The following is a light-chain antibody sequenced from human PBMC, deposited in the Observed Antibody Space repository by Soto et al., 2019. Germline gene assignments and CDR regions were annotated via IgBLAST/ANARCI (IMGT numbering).Light chain of an antibody. CDR2: GAS. J-gene: IGKJ5*01. V-gene: IGKV3-20*01. CDR3: QQYGSSPLSIT. Sequence: EIVLTQSPGTLSLSPGERATLACRASQSVSSSYLAWYQQKPGQAPRLLIDGASSRATGIPDRFSGSGSGTDFTLTISRLEPEDFAVYYCQQYGSSPLSITFGQGTRLEIK. CDR1: QSVSSSY.